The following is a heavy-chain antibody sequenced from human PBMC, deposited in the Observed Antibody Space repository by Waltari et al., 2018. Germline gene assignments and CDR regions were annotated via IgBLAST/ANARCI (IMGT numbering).Heavy chain of an antibody. D-gene: IGHD6-6*01. J-gene: IGHJ4*02. V-gene: IGHV3-23*01. CDR2: STSDDNT. Sequence: EVQLLESGGGLVQPGGSLRLSCSGSGFSFLTNAMTWVRQASGKGLDWVSTSTSDDNTYYADSVKGRFTISRDNSKNTLYLQMNSLTAEDTAIYYCAKDLHYIAAADYWGQGTLVTVSS. CDR1: GFSFLTNA. CDR3: AKDLHYIAAADY.